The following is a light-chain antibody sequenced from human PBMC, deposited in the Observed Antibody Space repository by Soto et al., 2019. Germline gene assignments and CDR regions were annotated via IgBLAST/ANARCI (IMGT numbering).Light chain of an antibody. J-gene: IGKJ1*01. CDR3: QQYDDWPPWT. CDR1: QGVNNN. CDR2: GAS. V-gene: IGKV3-15*01. Sequence: EVVMTQSLATLSASPGERATLSCRASQGVNNNLAWYQQKPGQAPRLLIYGASTRATGVPARFIGSGSGAEFTLTISSLQSEDLAVYYCQQYDDWPPWTFGQGTKVEIK.